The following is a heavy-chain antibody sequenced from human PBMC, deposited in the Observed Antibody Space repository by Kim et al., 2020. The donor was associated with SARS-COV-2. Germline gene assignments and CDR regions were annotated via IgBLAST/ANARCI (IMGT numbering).Heavy chain of an antibody. CDR3: ARDGHSSSSFDY. V-gene: IGHV4-30-2*05. J-gene: IGHJ4*02. D-gene: IGHD6-6*01. Sequence: YTPSLKSRVTISVDTSKNQFSLKLSSVTAADTAVYYCARDGHSSSSFDYWGQGTLVTVSS.